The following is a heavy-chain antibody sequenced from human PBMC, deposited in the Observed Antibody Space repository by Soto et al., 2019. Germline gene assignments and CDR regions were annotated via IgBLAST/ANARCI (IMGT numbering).Heavy chain of an antibody. Sequence: GGSLRLSCAASGFTFSTYGMHWVRQAPGEGLEWVAVIWYDGSNKYYADSVKGRFTISRDNSKNTLYLRVNSLRAEDTAVYYCARPLTWGRAAASTDNYYGMDVWGQGTTVTVSS. V-gene: IGHV3-33*01. CDR1: GFTFSTYG. J-gene: IGHJ6*02. CDR2: IWYDGSNK. CDR3: ARPLTWGRAAASTDNYYGMDV. D-gene: IGHD6-25*01.